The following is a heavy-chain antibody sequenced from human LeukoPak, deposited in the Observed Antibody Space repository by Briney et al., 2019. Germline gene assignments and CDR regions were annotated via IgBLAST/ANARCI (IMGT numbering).Heavy chain of an antibody. Sequence: PGGSLRLSCEASGFTFSSYSMNWVRQAPGKGLEWISYISTSTTTIYYANSVKGRFTISRDNSKNTLYLQMNSLRAEDTAVYYCALTWIQLWTFYDPPDYWGQGTLVTVSS. D-gene: IGHD5-18*01. CDR1: GFTFSSYS. CDR2: ISTSTTTI. CDR3: ALTWIQLWTFYDPPDY. J-gene: IGHJ4*02. V-gene: IGHV3-48*01.